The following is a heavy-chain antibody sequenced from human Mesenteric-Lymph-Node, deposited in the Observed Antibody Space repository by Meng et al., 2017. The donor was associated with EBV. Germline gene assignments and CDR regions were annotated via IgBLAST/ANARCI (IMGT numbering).Heavy chain of an antibody. V-gene: IGHV4-61*01. CDR2: MYYSGIT. D-gene: IGHD5-12*01. CDR3: ARDLGYSGYYPAY. J-gene: IGHJ4*02. CDR1: GDSVSSGSKY. Sequence: HLTYSGQGLVKPSETLSLTCTVSGDSVSSGSKYWSWIRQSPGKGLEWIGYMYYSGITKYNPSLKSRVTISVDTSKNQFSLKLSSVTAADTALYYCARDLGYSGYYPAYWGQGTLVTVSS.